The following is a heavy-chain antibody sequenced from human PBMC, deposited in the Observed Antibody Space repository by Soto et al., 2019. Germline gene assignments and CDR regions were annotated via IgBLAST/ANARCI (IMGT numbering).Heavy chain of an antibody. CDR1: GFTVNDYF. CDR3: VRDNDWTYDP. Sequence: EVQLVASGGGLVQPGGSLRLSCAASGFTVNDYFIDWVRRAPGKGLEWVGRTRNKARGDTTEYAASVTGRFIISRDHSINSLSLQMNGLKTEDTAVYYCVRDNDWTYDPWGQGTLVTVSS. V-gene: IGHV3-72*01. D-gene: IGHD2-21*01. CDR2: TRNKARGDTT. J-gene: IGHJ5*02.